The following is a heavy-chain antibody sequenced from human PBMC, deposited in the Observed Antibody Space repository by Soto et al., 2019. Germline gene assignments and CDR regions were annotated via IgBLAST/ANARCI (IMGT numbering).Heavy chain of an antibody. V-gene: IGHV4-30-2*01. D-gene: IGHD5-18*01. CDR3: AGRYGSCFDY. Sequence: SETLSLTCTVSGGSVSSGGYSWSWIRQPPGKGLEWIGYIYHSGSTYYNPSLKSRVTISVDRSKNQFSLKLSSVTAADTAVYYCAGRYGSCFDYWGQGTLGTVSS. J-gene: IGHJ4*02. CDR1: GGSVSSGGYS. CDR2: IYHSGST.